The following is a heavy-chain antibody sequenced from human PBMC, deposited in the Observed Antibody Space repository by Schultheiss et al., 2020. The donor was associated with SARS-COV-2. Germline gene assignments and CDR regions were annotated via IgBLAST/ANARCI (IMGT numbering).Heavy chain of an antibody. D-gene: IGHD3-3*02. V-gene: IGHV2-5*01. CDR1: GFSLSTSGVG. CDR3: AHMSFLEWLSWFDP. Sequence: SGPTLVKPTQTLTLTCTFSGFSLSTSGVGVGWIRQPPGKALEWLALIYWNDDKRYSPSLKSRLTITKDTSKNQVVLTMTNMDPVDTATYYCAHMSFLEWLSWFDPWGQGTLVTVSS. CDR2: IYWNDDK. J-gene: IGHJ5*02.